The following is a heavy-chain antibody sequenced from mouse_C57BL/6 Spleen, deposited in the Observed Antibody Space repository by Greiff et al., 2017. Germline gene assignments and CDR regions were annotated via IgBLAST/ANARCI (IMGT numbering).Heavy chain of an antibody. CDR1: GFTFSSYG. J-gene: IGHJ4*01. V-gene: IGHV5-6*01. CDR3: AADYGSSFDY. D-gene: IGHD1-1*01. CDR2: ISSGGSYT. Sequence: EVQGVESGGDLVKPGGSLKLSCAASGFTFSSYGMSWVRQTPDKRLEWVATISSGGSYTYYPDSVKGGFTISSDNAKNTLYLQMSSLKSEDTAMYYCAADYGSSFDYWGQGTSVTVSS.